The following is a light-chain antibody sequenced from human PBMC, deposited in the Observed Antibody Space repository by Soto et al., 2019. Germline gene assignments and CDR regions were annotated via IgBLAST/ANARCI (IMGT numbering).Light chain of an antibody. V-gene: IGLV1-51*01. J-gene: IGLJ1*01. CDR1: SSNIGNNY. CDR2: DNN. Sequence: QSVLTQPPSVSAAPGQKVTVSCSGSSSNIGNNYVSWYQQLPGTAPKFLIYDNNKQPSGIPDRFSGSKSGTSATLGITGLQTGDEADYYCGTWDSSLSAYVFGTGTKLTVL. CDR3: GTWDSSLSAYV.